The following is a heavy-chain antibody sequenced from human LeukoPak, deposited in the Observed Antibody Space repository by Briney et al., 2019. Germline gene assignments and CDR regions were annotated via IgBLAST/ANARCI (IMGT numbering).Heavy chain of an antibody. Sequence: GGSLRLSCAASGFTFSSYSMNWVRQAPGKGLEWVSAISGSGGSTYYADSVKGRFTISRDNSKNTLYLQMNSLRAEDTAVYYCAKDRTYYYDSSGYYYQYWGQGTLVTVSS. D-gene: IGHD3-22*01. CDR3: AKDRTYYYDSSGYYYQY. CDR2: ISGSGGST. V-gene: IGHV3-23*01. CDR1: GFTFSSYS. J-gene: IGHJ4*02.